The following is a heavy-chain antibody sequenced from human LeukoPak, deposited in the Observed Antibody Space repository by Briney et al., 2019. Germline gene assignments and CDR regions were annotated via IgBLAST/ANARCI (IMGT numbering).Heavy chain of an antibody. Sequence: GGSLRLSCAASGFPFSSYGMHWVRQAPGKGLVWVAVIWPDGSNKYYADSVKGRFTVSRDNSRNTLYLQMNSLRAEDTAVYYCAKNYYGSGSYLDYWGQGTLVTVSS. CDR2: IWPDGSNK. CDR1: GFPFSSYG. J-gene: IGHJ4*02. V-gene: IGHV3-33*06. D-gene: IGHD3-10*01. CDR3: AKNYYGSGSYLDY.